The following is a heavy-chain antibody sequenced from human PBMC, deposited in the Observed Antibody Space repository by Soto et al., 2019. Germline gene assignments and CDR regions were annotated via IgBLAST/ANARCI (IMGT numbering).Heavy chain of an antibody. V-gene: IGHV1-69*01. Sequence: QVQLVQSGAEVKKPGSSVKVSCKASGGVFSNYALTWVRQAPGQGLEWVGGIVPVFGTPNYAPKFQGRVTVTADESTRTGYMELSSLTSEDTAMYYCARDSGGLRLGESSLYGEKDSFDVWDQGTLVTVSS. CDR1: GGVFSNYA. J-gene: IGHJ3*01. CDR3: ARDSGGLRLGESSLYGEKDSFDV. CDR2: IVPVFGTP. D-gene: IGHD3-16*02.